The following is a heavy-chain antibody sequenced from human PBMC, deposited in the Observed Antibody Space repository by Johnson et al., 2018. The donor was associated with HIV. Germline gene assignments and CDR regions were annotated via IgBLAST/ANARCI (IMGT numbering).Heavy chain of an antibody. CDR2: IKQDGSEK. Sequence: VQLVESGGGLVQPGGSLRLSCAASGFTFSSYDMHWVRQTTGKGLEWVANIKQDGSEKYYVDSVKGRFTISRDNAKNTLYLQMNSLRAEDTAVYYCAKDMVRGFWGQGTRVTVSS. CDR3: AKDMVRGF. D-gene: IGHD3-10*01. V-gene: IGHV3-7*01. CDR1: GFTFSSYD. J-gene: IGHJ3*01.